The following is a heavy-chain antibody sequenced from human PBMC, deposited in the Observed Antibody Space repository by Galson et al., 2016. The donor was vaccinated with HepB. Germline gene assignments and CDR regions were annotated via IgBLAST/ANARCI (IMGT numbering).Heavy chain of an antibody. Sequence: SVKVSCKASAGYTFNSDGIAWTRQAPGQGFEWMGWINAHDGHTVYSQKFQGRVTMTTDTSTNTAYMDLKNLRSDDTAVYYCARGDRDRGTNWFDPWGQGTLVTVSS. J-gene: IGHJ5*02. D-gene: IGHD1-7*01. CDR1: AGYTFNSDG. CDR3: ARGDRDRGTNWFDP. CDR2: INAHDGHT. V-gene: IGHV1-18*04.